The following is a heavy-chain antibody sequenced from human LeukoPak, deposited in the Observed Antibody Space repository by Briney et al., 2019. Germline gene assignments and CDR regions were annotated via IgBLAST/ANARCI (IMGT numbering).Heavy chain of an antibody. CDR1: GFTFSSYA. CDR2: ISDTGGST. D-gene: IGHD3-22*01. V-gene: IGHV3-23*01. Sequence: GGSLRLSCAASGFTFSSYAMSWVRQAPGKGLKWVSAISDTGGSTYYADSVKGRFTISRDNAKNSLYLQMNSLRAEDTAVYYCARDYMIVDYCFDIWGQGTMVTVSS. CDR3: ARDYMIVDYCFDI. J-gene: IGHJ3*02.